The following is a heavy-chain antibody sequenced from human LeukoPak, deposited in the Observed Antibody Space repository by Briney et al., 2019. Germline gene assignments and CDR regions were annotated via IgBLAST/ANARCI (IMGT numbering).Heavy chain of an antibody. CDR3: ARFIPALDQACSNGFRHNCLDP. D-gene: IGHD2-8*01. V-gene: IGHV3-21*01. Sequence: GGSLRLSCAASGFTFSSYSMSWVRQAPGKGLEWVSSISGSGGYIYYADSVKGRFTISRDNSKNSLYLQMNSLRAEDTAVYYSARFIPALDQACSNGFRHNCLDPWGQGTLVTVSS. CDR1: GFTFSSYS. J-gene: IGHJ5*02. CDR2: ISGSGGYI.